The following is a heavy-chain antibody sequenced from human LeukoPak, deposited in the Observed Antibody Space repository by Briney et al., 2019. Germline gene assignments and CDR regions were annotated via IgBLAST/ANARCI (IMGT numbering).Heavy chain of an antibody. D-gene: IGHD3-10*01. CDR1: GGSISSYY. V-gene: IGHV4-59*01. CDR2: IYYSGST. CDR3: ARETVRGVTL. Sequence: SETLSLTCTVSGGSISSYYWSWIRQPPGMGLEWIGYIYYSGSTNYNPSLKSRVTISVDTSKNQFSLKLSSVTAADTAVYYCARETVRGVTLWGQGTLVTVSS. J-gene: IGHJ4*02.